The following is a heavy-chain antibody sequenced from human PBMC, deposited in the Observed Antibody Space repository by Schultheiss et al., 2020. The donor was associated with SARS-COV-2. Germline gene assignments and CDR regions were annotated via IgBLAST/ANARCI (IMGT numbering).Heavy chain of an antibody. CDR2: INPNSGGT. Sequence: ASVKVSCKASGYTFTGYYMHWVRQAPGQGLEWMGRINPNSGGTNYAQKLQGRVTMTRDTSTSTAYMELRSLRSDDTAVFYCARDDLRIAVAGHFDYWGQGTLVTVSS. D-gene: IGHD6-19*01. CDR3: ARDDLRIAVAGHFDY. V-gene: IGHV1-2*06. CDR1: GYTFTGYY. J-gene: IGHJ4*02.